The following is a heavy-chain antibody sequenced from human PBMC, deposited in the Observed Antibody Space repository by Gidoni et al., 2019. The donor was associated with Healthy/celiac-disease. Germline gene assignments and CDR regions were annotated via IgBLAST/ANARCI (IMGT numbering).Heavy chain of an antibody. J-gene: IGHJ4*02. D-gene: IGHD3-3*01. Sequence: QVQLQQSGPGLVKPSQTLSLTCAISGDSVSSHRAAWNWIRQSPSRGLEWLGRTYYRSKWYNDYAVSVKSRITINPDTSKNQFSLQLNSVTPEDTAVYYCARDGYYDFWSGYYSCYFDYWGQGTLVTVSS. CDR2: TYYRSKWYN. V-gene: IGHV6-1*01. CDR3: ARDGYYDFWSGYYSCYFDY. CDR1: GDSVSSHRAA.